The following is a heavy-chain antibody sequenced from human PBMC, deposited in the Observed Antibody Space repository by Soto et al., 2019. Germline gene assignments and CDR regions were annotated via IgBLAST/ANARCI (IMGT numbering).Heavy chain of an antibody. CDR2: ISAYNGNT. CDR1: GYTFTSYG. CDR3: ARDRGGLLWFGELLSSYYYYYMDV. J-gene: IGHJ6*03. V-gene: IGHV1-18*01. Sequence: ASVKVSCKASGYTFTSYGISWVRQAPGQGLEWMGWISAYNGNTNYAQKLQGRVTMTTDTSTSTAYMELRSLRSDDTAVYYCARDRGGLLWFGELLSSYYYYYMDVWGKGTTVTVSS. D-gene: IGHD3-10*01.